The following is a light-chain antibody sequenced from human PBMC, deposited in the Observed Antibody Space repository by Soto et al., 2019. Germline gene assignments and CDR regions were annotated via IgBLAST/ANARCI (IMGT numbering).Light chain of an antibody. J-gene: IGLJ1*01. CDR3: QSYDSSLSAYV. V-gene: IGLV1-40*01. CDR1: SSNIGTGYD. Sequence: SVLTQPPSVSGAPGQRVTISCTGSSSNIGTGYDVHWYQQLPGAAPKLLMYGNNIRPTGVPDRFSGSKSDTSASLAITGLQAEDEADYYCQSYDSSLSAYVFGTGTKVTVL. CDR2: GNN.